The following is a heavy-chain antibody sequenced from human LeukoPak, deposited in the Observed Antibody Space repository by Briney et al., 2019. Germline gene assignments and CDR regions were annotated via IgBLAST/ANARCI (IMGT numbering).Heavy chain of an antibody. CDR2: IYYSGST. CDR1: GGSISSYY. V-gene: IGHV4-59*12. D-gene: IGHD4-23*01. CDR3: ARGPGGNSGRPGSH. J-gene: IGHJ4*02. Sequence: SETLSLTCTVSGGSISSYYWSWIRQPPGKGLEWIGYIYYSGSTNYNPSLKSRVTISVDTSKNQFSLKLSSVTAADTAVYYCARGPGGNSGRPGSHWGQGTLVTVSS.